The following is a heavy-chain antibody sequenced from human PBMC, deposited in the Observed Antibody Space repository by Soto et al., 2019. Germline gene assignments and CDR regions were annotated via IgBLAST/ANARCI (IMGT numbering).Heavy chain of an antibody. D-gene: IGHD4-4*01. CDR1: GFTFSSYA. CDR2: ISGSGGST. V-gene: IGHV3-23*01. Sequence: GGSLRLSCAASGFTFSSYAMSWVRQAPGKGLEWVSAISGSGGSTYYADSVKGRFTISRDNSKNTLSLQMNSLRAEDTAVYYCAKDSTFYSNYVLDYWGQGTLVTVSS. J-gene: IGHJ4*02. CDR3: AKDSTFYSNYVLDY.